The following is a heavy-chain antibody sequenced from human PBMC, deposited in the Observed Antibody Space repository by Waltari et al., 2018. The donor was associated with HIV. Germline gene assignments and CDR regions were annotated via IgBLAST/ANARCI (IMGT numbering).Heavy chain of an antibody. D-gene: IGHD3-16*02. CDR3: ARSRLRLGELSLHGAFDI. Sequence: QVQLVPSGAEVKKPGSSVKVSCKASGGTFSNYAITWVRQAPGQGLEWMGGIIPVFGTASYAQKFQARVTITADESTSTAYMELSSLRSEDTAVYYCARSRLRLGELSLHGAFDIWGQGTMVTVSS. CDR1: GGTFSNYA. CDR2: IIPVFGTA. J-gene: IGHJ3*02. V-gene: IGHV1-69*19.